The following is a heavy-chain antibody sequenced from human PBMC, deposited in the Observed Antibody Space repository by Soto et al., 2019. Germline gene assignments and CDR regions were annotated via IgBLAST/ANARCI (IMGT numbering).Heavy chain of an antibody. CDR3: ARDVDSDQQLEGYYYYGMHV. J-gene: IGHJ6*02. CDR1: GDSVSSNSAA. D-gene: IGHD6-13*01. CDR2: TYYRSKWYN. Sequence: RSQTLSLTCAISGDSVSSNSAAWNWIRQSPSRGLEWLGRTYYRSKWYNDYAVSVKSRITINPDTSKNQFSLQLNSVTPEDTAVYYCARDVDSDQQLEGYYYYGMHVCGEVTPFTV. V-gene: IGHV6-1*01.